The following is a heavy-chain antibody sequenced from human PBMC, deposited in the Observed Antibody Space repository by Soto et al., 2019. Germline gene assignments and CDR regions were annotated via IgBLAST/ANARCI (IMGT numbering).Heavy chain of an antibody. V-gene: IGHV3-33*01. D-gene: IGHD1-1*01. CDR1: GFTFSSYG. CDR2: IWYDGSNK. J-gene: IGHJ6*02. CDR3: AMYSALPVAETGTQEDYYYGMDV. Sequence: PGGSLRLSCAASGFTFSSYGMHWVRQAPGKGLEWVAVIWYDGSNKYYADPVKGRFTISRDNSKNTLYLQMNSLRAEDTAVYYCAMYSALPVAETGTQEDYYYGMDVWGQGTTVTVSS.